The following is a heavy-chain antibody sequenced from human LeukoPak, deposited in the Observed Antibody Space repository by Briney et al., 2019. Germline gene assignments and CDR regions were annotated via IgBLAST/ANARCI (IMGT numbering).Heavy chain of an antibody. CDR3: ARLYGSGSYYNY. Sequence: SETLSLTCAVYGGSFSGYYWSWIRQPPGKGLEWIGEINHSGSTNYNPSLKSRVTISVDTSKNQFSLKLSSVTAADTAVYYCARLYGSGSYYNYWGQGTLVTVSS. CDR2: INHSGST. CDR1: GGSFSGYY. J-gene: IGHJ4*02. D-gene: IGHD3-10*01. V-gene: IGHV4-34*01.